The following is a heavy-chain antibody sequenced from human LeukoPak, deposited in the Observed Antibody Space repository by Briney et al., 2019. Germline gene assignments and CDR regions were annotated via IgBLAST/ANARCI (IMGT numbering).Heavy chain of an antibody. J-gene: IGHJ3*02. Sequence: GESLRLSCAASGFTFSSYSMNWVRQAPGKGLEWVSSISSSSSYIYYADSVKGRFTISRDNSKNTLYLQKNSLRPEDTAVYYCAGESFDIWGQGTAVTVSS. CDR1: GFTFSSYS. V-gene: IGHV3-21*01. CDR3: AGESFDI. CDR2: ISSSSSYI.